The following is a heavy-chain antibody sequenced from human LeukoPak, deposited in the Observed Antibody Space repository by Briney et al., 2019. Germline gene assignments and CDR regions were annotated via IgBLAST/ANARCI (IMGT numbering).Heavy chain of an antibody. CDR1: GGSISSYY. CDR2: IYYSGRT. D-gene: IGHD2-15*01. V-gene: IGHV4-59*08. Sequence: PSETLSLTCTVSGGSISSYYWSWIRQPPGRGLEWMGYIYYSGRTTYNPSPKSRVTISVHTSKNQSSPKLSSVTAADTAVYYCARRRYCSGGSCYRPSQTDYGMDVWGQGTTVTVSS. CDR3: ARRRYCSGGSCYRPSQTDYGMDV. J-gene: IGHJ6*02.